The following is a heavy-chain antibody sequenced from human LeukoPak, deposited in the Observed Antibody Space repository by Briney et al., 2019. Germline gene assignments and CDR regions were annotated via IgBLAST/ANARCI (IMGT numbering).Heavy chain of an antibody. J-gene: IGHJ5*02. D-gene: IGHD3-10*01. CDR3: ARGLAAMVRGVSNWFDP. CDR1: GYSISSGYY. Sequence: SETLSLTCTVSGYSISSGYYWGWIRQPPGKGLEWIGSIYHSGSTYYNPSLKSRVTISVDTSKNQFSLKLSSVTAADTAVYYCARGLAAMVRGVSNWFDPWGQGTLVTVSS. CDR2: IYHSGST. V-gene: IGHV4-38-2*02.